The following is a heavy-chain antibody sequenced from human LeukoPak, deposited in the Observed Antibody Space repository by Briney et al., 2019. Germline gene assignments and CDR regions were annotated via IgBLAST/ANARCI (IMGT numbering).Heavy chain of an antibody. V-gene: IGHV1-46*01. CDR3: ARDRSLVTAVSGSMNY. Sequence: ASVKVSCKASGYTFTSYYMHWVRRAPGQGLDWMGRVNPSGGSTSYAQKFQGRVTMTRDTSTSTVYTDLSSLRSEDTAVYYCARDRSLVTAVSGSMNYWGQGTLVTVSS. J-gene: IGHJ4*02. CDR1: GYTFTSYY. D-gene: IGHD6-19*01. CDR2: VNPSGGST.